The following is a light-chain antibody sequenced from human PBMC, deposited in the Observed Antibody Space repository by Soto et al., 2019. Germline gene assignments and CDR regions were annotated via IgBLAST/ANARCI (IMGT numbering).Light chain of an antibody. V-gene: IGLV1-40*01. CDR2: GNR. CDR3: RSYDISRSGAG. J-gene: IGLJ7*01. Sequence: QSVLTQPPSVSGAPGQRVTISCTGSSSNIGAGYAVHWYQQLPGTDPKLFIYGNRNRPSGVPHRFSGSKSGTSASLAITGLQDEDEADYYFRSYDISRSGAGFGGGTQLTV. CDR1: SSNIGAGYA.